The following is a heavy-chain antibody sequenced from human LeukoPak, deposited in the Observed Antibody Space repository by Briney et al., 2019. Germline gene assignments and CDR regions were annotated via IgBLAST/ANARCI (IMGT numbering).Heavy chain of an antibody. Sequence: GGSLRLSCAASGFTFSSYSMNRVRQAPGKGLEWVSSISSSSSYIYYADSVKGRFTISRDNAKNSLYLQMNSLRAEDTAVYYCARTAGTGNYFDYWGQGTLVTVSS. V-gene: IGHV3-21*01. J-gene: IGHJ4*02. CDR2: ISSSSSYI. D-gene: IGHD6-19*01. CDR3: ARTAGTGNYFDY. CDR1: GFTFSSYS.